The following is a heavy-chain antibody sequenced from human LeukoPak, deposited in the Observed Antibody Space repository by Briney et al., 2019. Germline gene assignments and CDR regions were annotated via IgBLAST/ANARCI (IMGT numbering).Heavy chain of an antibody. D-gene: IGHD1-1*01. CDR1: GFTLSRYG. V-gene: IGHV3-33*01. CDR2: IWNDGRNK. Sequence: GGSLRLSCAASGFTLSRYGMHWVRQAPGKGLEWVAVIWNDGRNKYYADSVKGRFTISRDNAKNSLYLQMNSLRAEDTAVYYCARDLDRDAFDIWGQGTMVTVSS. J-gene: IGHJ3*02. CDR3: ARDLDRDAFDI.